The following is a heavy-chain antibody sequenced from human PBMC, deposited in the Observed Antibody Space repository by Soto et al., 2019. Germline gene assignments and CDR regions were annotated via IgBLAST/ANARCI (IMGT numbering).Heavy chain of an antibody. CDR1: GFTFNTYA. Sequence: PGGSLRLSCAASGFTFNTYAMSWVRQAPGKGPEWVSAISGSGVYTYYLDAVKGRFAISRDNSKNTVYFEMDGLRVEDTAIYYCARLSGADPHYYYGMDVWGQGTTVTVSS. D-gene: IGHD2-8*01. V-gene: IGHV3-23*01. J-gene: IGHJ6*02. CDR2: ISGSGVYT. CDR3: ARLSGADPHYYYGMDV.